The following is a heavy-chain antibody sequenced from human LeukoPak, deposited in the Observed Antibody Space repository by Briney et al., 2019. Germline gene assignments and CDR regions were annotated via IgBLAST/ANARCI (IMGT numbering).Heavy chain of an antibody. D-gene: IGHD1-26*01. Sequence: RASVKVSCKASGYTFTGYYMHWVRQAPGQGLEWMGWINPNSGGTNYAQKFQGGVTMTRDTSISTAYMELSRLRSDDTAVYYCARGGLSGSYYDYFHHWGQGTLVTVSS. V-gene: IGHV1-2*02. CDR2: INPNSGGT. CDR3: ARGGLSGSYYDYFHH. J-gene: IGHJ1*01. CDR1: GYTFTGYY.